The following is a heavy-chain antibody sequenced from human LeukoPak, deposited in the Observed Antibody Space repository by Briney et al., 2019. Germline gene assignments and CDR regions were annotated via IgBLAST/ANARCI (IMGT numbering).Heavy chain of an antibody. J-gene: IGHJ4*02. CDR2: IYYSGST. Sequence: PSQTLSLTCTVSGGSISSGGYYWIWIRQHPGKGLEWIGYIYYSGSTYYNPSLKSRVTISGDQSKNQFSLKLRSVTAADTAVYYCARDEDEYSSSAPLGYWGQGTLVTVSS. CDR3: ARDEDEYSSSAPLGY. CDR1: GGSISSGGYY. D-gene: IGHD6-6*01. V-gene: IGHV4-31*03.